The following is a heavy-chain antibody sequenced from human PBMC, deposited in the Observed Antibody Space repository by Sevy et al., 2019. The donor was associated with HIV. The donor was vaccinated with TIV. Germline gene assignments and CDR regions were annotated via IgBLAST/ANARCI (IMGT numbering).Heavy chain of an antibody. CDR1: GFTFSSYA. CDR2: ISGSGGST. V-gene: IGHV3-23*01. CDR3: ANELYYYDSSGYLDY. J-gene: IGHJ4*02. Sequence: GGSLRLSCAASGFTFSSYAMSWVRQAPGMGLEWVSAISGSGGSTYYADSVKGRFTISRDNSKNTLYLQMNSLRAEDTAVYYCANELYYYDSSGYLDYWGQRTLVTVSS. D-gene: IGHD3-22*01.